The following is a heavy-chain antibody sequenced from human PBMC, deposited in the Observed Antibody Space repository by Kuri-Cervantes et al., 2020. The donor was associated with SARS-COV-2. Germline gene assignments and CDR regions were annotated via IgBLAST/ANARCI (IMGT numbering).Heavy chain of an antibody. J-gene: IGHJ6*02. D-gene: IGHD3-22*01. Sequence: GGSLRLSCAASGFTFSSYGMHWVRQAPGKGLEWVAVIWYDGSNKYYADSVKGRFTISRDNSKNTLYLQMNSLRAEDTAVYYCARERGNYYDSSGYWNLGGYYYYGMDVWGQGTTVTVSS. CDR2: IWYDGSNK. CDR3: ARERGNYYDSSGYWNLGGYYYYGMDV. V-gene: IGHV3-30*19. CDR1: GFTFSSYG.